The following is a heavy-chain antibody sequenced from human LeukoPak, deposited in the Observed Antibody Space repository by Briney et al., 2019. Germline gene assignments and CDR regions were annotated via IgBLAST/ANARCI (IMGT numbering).Heavy chain of an antibody. V-gene: IGHV1-18*01. Sequence: ASVKVSCKASGGTFSSYAISWVRQAPGQGLEWMGWISAYNGNTNYAQKLQGRVTMTTDTSTSTAYMELRSLRSDDTAVYYCARDRGLVPAAKWWFDPWGQGTLVTVPS. D-gene: IGHD2-2*01. CDR2: ISAYNGNT. J-gene: IGHJ5*02. CDR1: GGTFSSYA. CDR3: ARDRGLVPAAKWWFDP.